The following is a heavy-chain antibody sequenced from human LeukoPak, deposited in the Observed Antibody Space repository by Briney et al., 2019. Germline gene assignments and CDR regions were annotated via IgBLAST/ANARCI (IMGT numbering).Heavy chain of an antibody. J-gene: IGHJ4*02. Sequence: ASVKVSCKVSGYTLTELSMHWVRQAPGQGLEWMGGIIPIFGTANYAQKFRGRVTITADKSTRTVYMELSSLRSEDTAVYYCARDGGSSSSGHLGYWGQGTLVTVSS. CDR2: IIPIFGTA. D-gene: IGHD6-6*01. V-gene: IGHV1-69*06. CDR1: GYTLTELS. CDR3: ARDGGSSSSGHLGY.